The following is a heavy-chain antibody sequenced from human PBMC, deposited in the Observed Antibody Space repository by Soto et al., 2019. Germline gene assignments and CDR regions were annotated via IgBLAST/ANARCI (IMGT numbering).Heavy chain of an antibody. Sequence: SVKISCKASGYTFTSYGISWVRQAPGQGLEWMGWISAYNSNTNYAQKLQGRVTMTTDTSTSTAYMELRSLRSDDTAVYYCARDVMMEDIVVVVAARYYYGMDVWG. V-gene: IGHV1-18*04. CDR2: ISAYNSNT. D-gene: IGHD2-15*01. CDR3: ARDVMMEDIVVVVAARYYYGMDV. J-gene: IGHJ6*02. CDR1: GYTFTSYG.